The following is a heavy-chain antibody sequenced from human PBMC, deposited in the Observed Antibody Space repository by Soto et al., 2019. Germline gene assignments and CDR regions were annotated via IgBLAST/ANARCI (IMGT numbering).Heavy chain of an antibody. CDR2: ISSSGSTI. CDR3: ARRPPINYYDSSGYFDY. J-gene: IGHJ4*02. Sequence: EVQLVESGGGLVQPGGSLRLSGAASGFTFSSYEMNWVRQAPGKGLERVSYISSSGSTIYYADSVKGRFTISRDNAKNSLYLQMNSLRAEDTAVYYCARRPPINYYDSSGYFDYWGQGTLVTVSS. D-gene: IGHD3-22*01. CDR1: GFTFSSYE. V-gene: IGHV3-48*03.